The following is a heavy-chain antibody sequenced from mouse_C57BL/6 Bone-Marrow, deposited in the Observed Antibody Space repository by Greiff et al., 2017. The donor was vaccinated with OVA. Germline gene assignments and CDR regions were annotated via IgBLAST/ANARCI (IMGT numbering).Heavy chain of an antibody. Sequence: DVQLQESGTVLARPGASVKMSCKTSGYTFTSYWMHWVKQRPGQGLEWIGAIYPGNSDTSYNQKFKGKAKLTAVTSASTAYMELSSLTNEDSAVYYGTRTYDGYYPYYAMDYWGQGTSVTVSS. CDR3: TRTYDGYYPYYAMDY. V-gene: IGHV1-5*01. J-gene: IGHJ4*01. CDR1: GYTFTSYW. D-gene: IGHD2-3*01. CDR2: IYPGNSDT.